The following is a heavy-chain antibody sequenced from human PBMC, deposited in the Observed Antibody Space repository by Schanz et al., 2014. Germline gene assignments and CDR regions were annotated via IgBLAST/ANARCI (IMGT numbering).Heavy chain of an antibody. J-gene: IGHJ2*01. V-gene: IGHV3-23*04. Sequence: GQLVESGGGVVQPGKSLRLSCATSGFSFTTYAMSWVRQAPGKGLEWVAAVSSRSDEIKYADSVRGRFTISRDNSRSTMYLQMNSLRAEDTAVYFCAKDLGVDCGDGCFNWYFDLWGRGTLVTVSS. CDR3: AKDLGVDCGDGCFNWYFDL. CDR1: GFSFTTYA. CDR2: VSSRSDEI. D-gene: IGHD2-21*02.